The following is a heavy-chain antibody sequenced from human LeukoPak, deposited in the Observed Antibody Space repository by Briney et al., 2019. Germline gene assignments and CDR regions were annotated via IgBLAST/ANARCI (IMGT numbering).Heavy chain of an antibody. CDR1: GDSISNYY. Sequence: SETLSLTCTVSGDSISNYYWSWLRQPPGKGLEWLGHIYYSGNTNYNPSLKSRVTISVDTSKNQLSLKLTSVTAADTAVYYCARDLRDGSGSYYNTWGQGTLATVSS. CDR3: ARDLRDGSGSYYNT. V-gene: IGHV4-59*01. D-gene: IGHD3-10*01. J-gene: IGHJ5*02. CDR2: IYYSGNT.